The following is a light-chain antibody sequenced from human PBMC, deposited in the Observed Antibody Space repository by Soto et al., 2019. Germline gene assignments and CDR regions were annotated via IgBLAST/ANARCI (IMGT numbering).Light chain of an antibody. CDR3: LQSFTPPS. J-gene: IGKJ5*01. Sequence: DVAMTQSPLSLPVTLVKPASISSWSNQSLVHSDGIAYFSWFQQRPGRSPRRLIYKVSNRDTGVPDRFSGSGSGTYFTLTISSLQPEDFATYSCLQSFTPPSFGQGTRPDIK. V-gene: IGKV2-30*02. CDR2: KVS. CDR1: QSLVHSDGIAY.